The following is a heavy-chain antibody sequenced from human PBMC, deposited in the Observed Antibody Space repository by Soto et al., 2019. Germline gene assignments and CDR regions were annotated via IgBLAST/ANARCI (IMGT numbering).Heavy chain of an antibody. CDR2: IKHDGGAR. CDR1: EFTFSSYY. V-gene: IGHV3-7*05. Sequence: GGSLRLSCAASEFTFSSYYMSWVRQAPGKGLEWVANIKHDGGARDYLDSVKGRFTMTTDTSTSTAYMELRSLRSDDTAVYYCARDLDYDILTGYPCFDYWGQGTLVTVSS. J-gene: IGHJ4*02. CDR3: ARDLDYDILTGYPCFDY. D-gene: IGHD3-9*01.